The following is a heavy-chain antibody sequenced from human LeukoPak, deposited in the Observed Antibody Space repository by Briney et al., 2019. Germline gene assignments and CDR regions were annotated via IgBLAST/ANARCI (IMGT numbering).Heavy chain of an antibody. V-gene: IGHV3-21*01. J-gene: IGHJ6*02. CDR2: ISSSSSYM. CDR1: GFTFSSYS. D-gene: IGHD5-18*01. Sequence: GGALRLSCAASGFTFSSYSMNWVRQAPGKGLEWVSSISSSSSYMYYADSVKGRFTISRDNAKNSLYLQMNSLRAEDTAVYYCARDQEYSYGYAYYYYGMDVWGQGTTVTVSS. CDR3: ARDQEYSYGYAYYYYGMDV.